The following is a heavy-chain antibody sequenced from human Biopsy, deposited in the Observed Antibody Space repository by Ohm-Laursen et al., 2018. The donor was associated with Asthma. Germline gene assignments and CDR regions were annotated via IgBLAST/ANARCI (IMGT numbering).Heavy chain of an antibody. V-gene: IGHV1-69*13. Sequence: SVKVSCKPLGGTLNTYVIGWVRQAPGQGLEWMGGINSVFGTPTYPQKFQDRVTITADDSTSTVYMELSSLRSEDTAVYYCARKAGSCISRTCYSLDFWGQGTLVTVSS. CDR1: GGTLNTYV. CDR2: INSVFGTP. CDR3: ARKAGSCISRTCYSLDF. D-gene: IGHD2-2*01. J-gene: IGHJ4*02.